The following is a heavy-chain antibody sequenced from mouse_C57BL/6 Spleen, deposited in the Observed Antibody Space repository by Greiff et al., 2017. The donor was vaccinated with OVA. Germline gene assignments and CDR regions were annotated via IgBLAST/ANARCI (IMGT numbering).Heavy chain of an antibody. CDR2: ISSGSSTI. J-gene: IGHJ3*01. Sequence: EVMLVESGGGLVKPGGSLKLSCAASGFTFSDYGMHWVRQAPEKGLEWVAYISSGSSTIYYADTVKGRFTISRDNAKNTLFLQMTSLRSEDTAMYYCARRSEYVPFAYWGQGTLVTVSA. V-gene: IGHV5-17*01. CDR1: GFTFSDYG. D-gene: IGHD5-1*01. CDR3: ARRSEYVPFAY.